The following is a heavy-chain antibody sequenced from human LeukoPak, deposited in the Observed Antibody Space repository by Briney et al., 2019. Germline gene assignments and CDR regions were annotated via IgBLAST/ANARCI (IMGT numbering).Heavy chain of an antibody. Sequence: PGGSLRLSCAVSGFTFSSYAMSWVRQAPGKGLECVSGISGGGGSTYYADSVKGRFTISRDNSKNTLYLQVDSLRAEDTAVYYCAKDGRWIQLLFDYWGQGTLVTVSS. CDR3: AKDGRWIQLLFDY. CDR2: ISGGGGST. V-gene: IGHV3-23*01. J-gene: IGHJ4*02. CDR1: GFTFSSYA. D-gene: IGHD5-18*01.